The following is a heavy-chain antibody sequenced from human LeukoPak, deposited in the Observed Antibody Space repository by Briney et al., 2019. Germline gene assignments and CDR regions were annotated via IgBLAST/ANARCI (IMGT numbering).Heavy chain of an antibody. CDR2: ISWNSGSI. CDR3: AKDSDGSGSYFDY. J-gene: IGHJ4*02. D-gene: IGHD3-10*01. CDR1: GFTFDDYA. V-gene: IGHV3-9*01. Sequence: GGSLRLSCAASGFTFDDYAMHWVRQAPGKGLEWVSGISWNSGSIGYADSVKGRFTISRDNAKNSLYLQMNSLRAEDTALYYCAKDSDGSGSYFDYWGQGTLVTVSS.